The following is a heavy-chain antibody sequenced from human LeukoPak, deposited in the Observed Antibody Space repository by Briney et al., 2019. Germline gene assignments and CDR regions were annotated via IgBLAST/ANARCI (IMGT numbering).Heavy chain of an antibody. Sequence: GGSLRPSWGVSEFTFSSYWMHWVRQAPGEGLVWVSRINSDGRTTIYADSVKGRFTISRDNAKNTLYLQMNSLRAEDTAVYYCAREGYYDSSGYSIRFSYWGQGTLVTVSS. D-gene: IGHD3-22*01. J-gene: IGHJ4*02. V-gene: IGHV3-74*01. CDR3: AREGYYDSSGYSIRFSY. CDR1: EFTFSSYW. CDR2: INSDGRTT.